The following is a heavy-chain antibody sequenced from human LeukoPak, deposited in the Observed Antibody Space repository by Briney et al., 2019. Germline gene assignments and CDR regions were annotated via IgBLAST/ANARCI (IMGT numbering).Heavy chain of an antibody. CDR1: GFTFSSYA. D-gene: IGHD2-8*01. Sequence: GGSLRLSCAASGFTFSSYAMSWVRQAPGKGLEWVSAISGSGGSTYYADSVKGRFTISRDNSKNTLYLQMNSLRAEDTAVYYCAKAPSCGNGVCSWAFDIWGQGTMVTVSS. CDR3: AKAPSCGNGVCSWAFDI. J-gene: IGHJ3*02. CDR2: ISGSGGST. V-gene: IGHV3-23*01.